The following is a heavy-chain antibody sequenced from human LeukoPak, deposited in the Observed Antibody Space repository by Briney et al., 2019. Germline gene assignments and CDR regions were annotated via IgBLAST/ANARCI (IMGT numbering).Heavy chain of an antibody. CDR3: ARDGDSSSRFYYYGMDV. J-gene: IGHJ6*02. Sequence: PGGSLRLSCAASGFSLSSYWMSWVRLAPGKGLEWVADIEEDGSEKYYVDSVKGRFTISRDNAKNSLYLQMNSLRAEDTAVYYCARDGDSSSRFYYYGMDVWGQGTTVTVSS. CDR1: GFSLSSYW. D-gene: IGHD6-13*01. CDR2: IEEDGSEK. V-gene: IGHV3-7*01.